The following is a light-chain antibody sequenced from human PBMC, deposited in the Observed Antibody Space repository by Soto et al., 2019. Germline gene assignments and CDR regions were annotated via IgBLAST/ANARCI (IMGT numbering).Light chain of an antibody. CDR3: QQYDYGPRT. V-gene: IGKV3-15*01. CDR1: QSISSN. J-gene: IGKJ1*01. Sequence: EVVMTQSPATLSVSPGESATLSCRASQSISSNKLAWYQQRPGQAPRLILFGVSNRATGIPARFSGSGSGTDFSLTISRLQSEDFAVYYCQQYDYGPRTFGQGTKVDIK. CDR2: GVS.